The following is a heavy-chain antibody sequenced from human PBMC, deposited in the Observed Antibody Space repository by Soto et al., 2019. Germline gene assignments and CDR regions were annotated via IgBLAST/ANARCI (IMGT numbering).Heavy chain of an antibody. Sequence: GESLKISCKGSGYNFTTFWIGWVRQVPGKGLEWMGIIYPGDSETKYSPDFEGQVTISANRSTNTAYLQWRSLRASDTAMYYCARLGFPGAIYFDSWGLGTLVTVSS. CDR2: IYPGDSET. CDR1: GYNFTTFW. J-gene: IGHJ4*02. V-gene: IGHV5-51*01. CDR3: ARLGFPGAIYFDS.